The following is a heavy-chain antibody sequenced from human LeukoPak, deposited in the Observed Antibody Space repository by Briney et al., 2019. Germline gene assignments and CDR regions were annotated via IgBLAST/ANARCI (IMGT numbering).Heavy chain of an antibody. Sequence: GGSLRLSCAASGFTFSSYGMHWVRQAPGKGLEGVEVIWYDGSNKYYADSVKGRFTISRDNSKNTLYLQMNSLRAEDTAVYYCAKDRAPYYDILTGYQFDPWGQGTLVTVSS. J-gene: IGHJ5*02. CDR1: GFTFSSYG. CDR2: IWYDGSNK. D-gene: IGHD3-9*01. CDR3: AKDRAPYYDILTGYQFDP. V-gene: IGHV3-33*06.